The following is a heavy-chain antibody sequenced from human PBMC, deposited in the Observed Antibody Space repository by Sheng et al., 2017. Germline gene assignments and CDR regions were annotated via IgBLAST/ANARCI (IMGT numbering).Heavy chain of an antibody. J-gene: IGHJ4*02. CDR2: IYYSGNT. CDR3: ASGATNFDY. Sequence: QVQLQESGPGLVKPSETLSLTCNVSGASIRSYYWTWIRQPPVKGLEWIGYIYYSGNTNYNPSLKSRVTISVDTSKNQFSLKLTSVTAADTAVYYCASGATNFDYWGQGXLVTVSS. CDR1: GASIRSYY. V-gene: IGHV4-59*01. D-gene: IGHD5-12*01.